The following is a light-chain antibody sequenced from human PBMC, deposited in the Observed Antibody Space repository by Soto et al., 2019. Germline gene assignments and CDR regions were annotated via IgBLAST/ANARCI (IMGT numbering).Light chain of an antibody. Sequence: QSALTQVASVSGSPGQSITISCTATSSDVGGHDYVSWYLQHPGKAPKLLIYEAFNRPSGVSDRFSGSKSGSTASLTISGLQAEDEGDYYCSSFTSTNTWVFGGGTQLTV. CDR1: SSDVGGHDY. CDR3: SSFTSTNTWV. V-gene: IGLV2-14*01. J-gene: IGLJ3*02. CDR2: EAF.